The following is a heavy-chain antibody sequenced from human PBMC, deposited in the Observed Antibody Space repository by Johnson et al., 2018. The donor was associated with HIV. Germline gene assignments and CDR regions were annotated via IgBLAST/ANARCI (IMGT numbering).Heavy chain of an antibody. V-gene: IGHV3-66*02. D-gene: IGHD6-13*01. CDR1: GITFTTYD. J-gene: IGHJ3*02. Sequence: VQLVESGGGLVQPGGSLRLSCAASGITFTTYDMHWVRQGTGKGLEWVSVIYSGGSTYYADSVKGRFTISRDNSKNTLYLQMNSLRAEDTAVYYCARDKYPPTAAAGTDAFDIWGQGTMVTVSS. CDR3: ARDKYPPTAAAGTDAFDI. CDR2: IYSGGST.